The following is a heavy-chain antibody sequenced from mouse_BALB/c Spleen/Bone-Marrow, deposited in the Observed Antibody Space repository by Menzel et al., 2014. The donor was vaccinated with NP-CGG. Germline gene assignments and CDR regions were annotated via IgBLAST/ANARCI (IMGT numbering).Heavy chain of an antibody. CDR2: ISNGGGST. V-gene: IGHV5-12*02. CDR3: ARQGTLDY. CDR1: GFTFRDYY. J-gene: IGHJ4*01. Sequence: EVHLAESGGGLVQPGGSLKLSCATSGFTFRDYYMYWVRQTPEKRLEWVAYISNGGGSTYYPDTVKGRFTISRDNAKNTLYLQMSRLKSEDTAMYYCARQGTLDYWGQGTSVTVSS.